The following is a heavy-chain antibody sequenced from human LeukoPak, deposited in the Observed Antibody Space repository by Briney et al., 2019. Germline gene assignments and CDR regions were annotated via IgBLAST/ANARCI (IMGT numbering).Heavy chain of an antibody. D-gene: IGHD3-22*01. V-gene: IGHV3-23*01. CDR3: AKRGSSGYNYFDY. CDR1: GFTFSNYA. Sequence: GGPLRLSCAASGFTFSNYAMSWVRQAPGKGLEWVSAISGSGGSTYYADSVKGRFTISRDNSKNTLYLQMNSLRAEDTAVYYCAKRGSSGYNYFDYWGQGTLVTVSS. J-gene: IGHJ4*02. CDR2: ISGSGGST.